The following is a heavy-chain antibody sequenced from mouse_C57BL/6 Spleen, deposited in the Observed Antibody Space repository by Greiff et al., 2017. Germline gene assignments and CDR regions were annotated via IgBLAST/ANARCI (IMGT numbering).Heavy chain of an antibody. V-gene: IGHV1-50*01. CDR2: IDPSDSYT. Sequence: QVQLQQPGAELVKPGASVKLSCKASGYTFTSYWMQWVKQRPGQGLEWIGEIDPSDSYTNYNQKFTGKATLTVDTSSSTAYMQLSSLTSEDSAVYYCARKIYDGYLYAMDYWGQGTSVTVSS. J-gene: IGHJ4*01. CDR1: GYTFTSYW. CDR3: ARKIYDGYLYAMDY. D-gene: IGHD2-3*01.